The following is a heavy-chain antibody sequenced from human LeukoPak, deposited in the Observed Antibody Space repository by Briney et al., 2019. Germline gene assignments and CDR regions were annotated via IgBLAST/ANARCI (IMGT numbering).Heavy chain of an antibody. CDR2: ISSDGGST. Sequence: PGGSLRLSCAASGFTFSSYAMHWVRQAPGKGLEYVSAISSDGGSTYYANSVKGRFTISRDNCKNTLYLQMGSLRAEDMAVYYCARLVGGSLYFDYWGQGTLVTVSS. CDR3: ARLVGGSLYFDY. J-gene: IGHJ4*02. D-gene: IGHD1-26*01. V-gene: IGHV3-64*01. CDR1: GFTFSSYA.